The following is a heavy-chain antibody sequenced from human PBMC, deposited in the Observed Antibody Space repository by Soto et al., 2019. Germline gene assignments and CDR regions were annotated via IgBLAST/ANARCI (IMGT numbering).Heavy chain of an antibody. V-gene: IGHV3-23*01. J-gene: IGHJ3*02. D-gene: IGHD5-18*01. CDR3: AKGVEHSTADAFET. Sequence: EVQVLESGGDLVQPGGSLRLTCAVSGFTFTTSSINWVRQAPGKGLEWVSSISGNGYTTYYADSVTGRFTISTDNSQSTVFLQMNSLRVEDTALYYCAKGVEHSTADAFETWGQGTMVTVSS. CDR2: ISGNGYTT. CDR1: GFTFTTSS.